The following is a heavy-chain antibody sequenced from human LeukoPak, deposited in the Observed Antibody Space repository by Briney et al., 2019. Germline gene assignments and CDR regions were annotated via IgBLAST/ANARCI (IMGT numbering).Heavy chain of an antibody. CDR1: GFTFSNYW. Sequence: PGGSLRLSCAASGFTFSNYWMSWVRQAPGKGLEWVANIKQDGSEKYYVGSVKGRFTISRDNAKNSLYLQMNSLRAEDTAVYFCARDKSYGDSSDYWGQGTLVTVSS. V-gene: IGHV3-7*01. J-gene: IGHJ4*02. D-gene: IGHD4-17*01. CDR3: ARDKSYGDSSDY. CDR2: IKQDGSEK.